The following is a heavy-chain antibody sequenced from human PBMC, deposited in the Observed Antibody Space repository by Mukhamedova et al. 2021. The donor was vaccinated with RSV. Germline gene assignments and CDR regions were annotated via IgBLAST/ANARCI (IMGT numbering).Heavy chain of an antibody. D-gene: IGHD5-12*01. V-gene: IGHV4-61*02. J-gene: IGHJ4*02. Sequence: YNPSLKSRVTISVDTSKNQFSLKLSSVTAADTAVYYCARDRALAYWGQGTLVTVSS. CDR3: ARDRALAY.